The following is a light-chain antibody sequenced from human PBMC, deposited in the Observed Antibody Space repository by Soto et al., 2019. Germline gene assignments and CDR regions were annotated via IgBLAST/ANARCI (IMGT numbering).Light chain of an antibody. V-gene: IGLV1-47*01. CDR3: AALDDSLSGWV. Sequence: QSVLTQPPSASGTPGQRVTISCSGSSSNIGSNYVYWYQQLPGTAPKLLIYRNNQRPSGVPDRFSGSKSGTSASLAISGLRSEDEADYYCAALDDSLSGWVFGGGTKLTVL. CDR1: SSNIGSNY. J-gene: IGLJ3*02. CDR2: RNN.